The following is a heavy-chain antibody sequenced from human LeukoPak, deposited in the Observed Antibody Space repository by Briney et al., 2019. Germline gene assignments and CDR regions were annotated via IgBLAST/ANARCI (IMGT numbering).Heavy chain of an antibody. V-gene: IGHV4-34*11. CDR3: ARVYYGRTYDYWYFDL. Sequence: SETLSLTCAVYGGSFSGYYWSWIRQPPGKGLEWIGYIFYSGSTNYNPSLKSRVTISVDTSKNQFSLKLSSVTAADTAVYFCARVYYGRTYDYWYFDLWGRGTLVTVSS. D-gene: IGHD3-10*01. CDR2: IFYSGST. CDR1: GGSFSGYY. J-gene: IGHJ2*01.